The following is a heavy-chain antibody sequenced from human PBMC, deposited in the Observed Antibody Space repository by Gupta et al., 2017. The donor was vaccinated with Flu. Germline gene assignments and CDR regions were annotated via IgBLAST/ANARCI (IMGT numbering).Heavy chain of an antibody. Sequence: QVHLQETGPGLVKPSETLSITCTVSGVSVNLHYGSWIRQPSGKGLEGLGYVYYSCAGSAIYNPSLRNRVTISIDRSKNQVFLQKTSLTASDTAKCYCASQGNTYGSGWTTGSLDIWGQGANVTDSS. CDR1: GVSVNLHY. CDR2: VYYSCAGSA. V-gene: IGHV4-59*08. D-gene: IGHD3-10*01. J-gene: IGHJ3*02. CDR3: ASQGNTYGSGWTTGSLDI.